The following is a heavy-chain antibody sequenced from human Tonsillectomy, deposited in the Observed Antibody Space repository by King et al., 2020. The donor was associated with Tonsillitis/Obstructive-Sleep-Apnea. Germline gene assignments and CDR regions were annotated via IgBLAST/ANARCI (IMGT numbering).Heavy chain of an antibody. Sequence: VQLVQSGGGLVQPGGSLRLSCAASGFTFSSYEMNWVRQAPGKGLEWVSYISSSGRTRYYADSVKGRFTISRDNAKNSLFLQMNSLRAEDTAVYYCARDRYYGSGTFDYWGQGTLVTVSS. V-gene: IGHV3-48*03. J-gene: IGHJ4*02. CDR1: GFTFSSYE. CDR2: ISSSGRTR. D-gene: IGHD3-10*01. CDR3: ARDRYYGSGTFDY.